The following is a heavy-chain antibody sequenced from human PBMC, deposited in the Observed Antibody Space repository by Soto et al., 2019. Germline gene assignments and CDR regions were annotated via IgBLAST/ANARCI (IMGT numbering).Heavy chain of an antibody. CDR2: IYSSGST. CDR1: GGSVSSDTHY. V-gene: IGHV4-61*01. J-gene: IGHJ6*02. CDR3: ARFVRSCSGTTCYTRADV. Sequence: QVQLQESGPGLVKPSETLSLTCTVSGGSVSSDTHYWSWIRQPPGKRLEWIGFIYSSGSTNYNPSLKSRVTMSVDTSKNQFSLKLRSVIVAHTAVYHCARFVRSCSGTTCYTRADVWGQGTTVTVSS. D-gene: IGHD2-2*02.